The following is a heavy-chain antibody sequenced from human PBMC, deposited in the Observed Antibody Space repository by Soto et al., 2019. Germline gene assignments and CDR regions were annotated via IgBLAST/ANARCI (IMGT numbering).Heavy chain of an antibody. J-gene: IGHJ4*02. CDR2: INPNSGGT. CDR3: ARVGDREDY. CDR1: GYTFTGYY. D-gene: IGHD3-10*01. V-gene: IGHV1-2*02. Sequence: GASAKVSCKASGYTFTGYYMHWVRQAPGQGLEWMGWINPNSGGTNYAQKFQGRVTITADKSTSTAYMELSSLRSEDTAVYYCARVGDREDYWGQGTLVTVSS.